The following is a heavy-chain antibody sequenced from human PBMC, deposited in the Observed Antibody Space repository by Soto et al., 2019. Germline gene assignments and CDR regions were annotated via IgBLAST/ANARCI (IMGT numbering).Heavy chain of an antibody. J-gene: IGHJ4*02. V-gene: IGHV3-33*04. CDR2: IWYDGNSK. Sequence: QVQLVESGGAVVQPGRSLRLSCAASGFTLSSYGMHWVRQAPGKGLEWVAVIWYDGNSKYYVDSVKDRFTISRDSSKNTLYLQMNSLRAEDTAVYYCARDHALSYFDYWGQGTLVTVSS. CDR1: GFTLSSYG. CDR3: ARDHALSYFDY.